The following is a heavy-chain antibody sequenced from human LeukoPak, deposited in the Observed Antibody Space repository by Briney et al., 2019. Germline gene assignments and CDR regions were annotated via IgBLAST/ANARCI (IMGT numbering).Heavy chain of an antibody. D-gene: IGHD3-10*01. J-gene: IGHJ4*02. CDR3: AKSDGSGSYFDY. CDR1: GGSIRNYY. CDR2: VYHTGNT. V-gene: IGHV4-59*03. Sequence: SETLSLXCTVSGGSIRNYYWSWIRQPPGKGLEWIGYVYHTGNTKYNPSLGSRATISIDTSKNQFSLKLSSVTAADSAVYYCAKSDGSGSYFDYWGQGTLVTVS.